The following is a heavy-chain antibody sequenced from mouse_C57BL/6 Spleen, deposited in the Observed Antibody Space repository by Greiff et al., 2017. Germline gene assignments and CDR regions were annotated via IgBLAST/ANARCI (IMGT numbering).Heavy chain of an antibody. CDR2: IYPGDGDT. CDR1: GYAFSSSW. Sequence: QVQLQQSGPELVKPGASVKISCTASGYAFSSSWMNWVKQRPGKGLEWIGRIYPGDGDTNYNGKFKGKATLTADKSSSTAYMQLSSLTSEDSAVDFCAKGGTCYDYDFDYWGQGTTLTVSS. CDR3: AKGGTCYDYDFDY. V-gene: IGHV1-82*01. J-gene: IGHJ2*01. D-gene: IGHD2-4*01.